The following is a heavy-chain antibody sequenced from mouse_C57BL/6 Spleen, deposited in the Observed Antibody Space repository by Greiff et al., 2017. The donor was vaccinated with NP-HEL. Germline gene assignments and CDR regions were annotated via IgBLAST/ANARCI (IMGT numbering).Heavy chain of an antibody. CDR2: ISSGGSYT. Sequence: VQLKESGGDLVKPGGSLKLSCAASGFTFSSYGMSWVRQTPDKRLEWVATISSGGSYTYYPDSVKGRFTISRDNAKNTLYLQMSSLKSEDTAMYYCARKISYGNYAMDYWGQGTSVTVSS. CDR1: GFTFSSYG. J-gene: IGHJ4*01. CDR3: ARKISYGNYAMDY. D-gene: IGHD2-1*01. V-gene: IGHV5-6*01.